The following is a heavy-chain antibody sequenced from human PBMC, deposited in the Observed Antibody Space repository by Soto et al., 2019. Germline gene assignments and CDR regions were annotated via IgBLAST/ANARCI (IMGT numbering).Heavy chain of an antibody. D-gene: IGHD1-1*01. J-gene: IGHJ4*02. V-gene: IGHV3-23*01. CDR2: ISGSGGST. Sequence: GGSLRLSCAASGFTFSSYAMSWVRQAPGKGLEWVSAISGSGGSTYYADSVKGRFTISRENSKNTLYLHMNSLGAEDTTVYYCAKDLDWNDVYDYWGQGTLVTVSS. CDR3: AKDLDWNDVYDY. CDR1: GFTFSSYA.